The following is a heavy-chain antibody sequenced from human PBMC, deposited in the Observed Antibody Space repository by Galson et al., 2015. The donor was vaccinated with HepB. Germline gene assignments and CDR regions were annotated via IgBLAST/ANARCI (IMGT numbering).Heavy chain of an antibody. CDR1: GFTFSNFW. CDR3: AREENWNTWLY. J-gene: IGHJ4*02. CDR2: ISYDGTDK. V-gene: IGHV3-30*03. Sequence: SLRLSCAASGFTFSNFWMHWVRQAPGKGLEWVAIISYDGTDKKYADSVKGRFTISRDNSKNTLFLHLNSLRVDDTAVYYCAREENWNTWLYWGQGTLVTVSS. D-gene: IGHD1-1*01.